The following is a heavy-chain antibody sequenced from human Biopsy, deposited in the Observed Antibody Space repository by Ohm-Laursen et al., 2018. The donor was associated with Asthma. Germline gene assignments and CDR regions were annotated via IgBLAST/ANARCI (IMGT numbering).Heavy chain of an antibody. CDR1: SGSGGYMRSGNYY. CDR3: VRGSSSWHHGPFHYYYGLDV. CDR2: IYYSGAT. J-gene: IGHJ6*02. D-gene: IGHD6-13*01. V-gene: IGHV4-39*01. Sequence: TLSLTCSLSSGSGGYMRSGNYYWGWIRQPPGKGLEWIGSIYYSGATYYNPSLESRVTVSEDTSKNQFSRKLTSVTAADTAVYYCVRGSSSWHHGPFHYYYGLDVWGQGTTATVSS.